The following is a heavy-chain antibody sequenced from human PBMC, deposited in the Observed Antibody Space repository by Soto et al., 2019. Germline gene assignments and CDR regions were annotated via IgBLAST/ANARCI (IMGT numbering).Heavy chain of an antibody. CDR1: GYSFTSYW. CDR3: ARQGRDYVWGSYRSAGGMDV. CDR2: IYPGDSDT. Sequence: GESLKISCKGSGYSFTSYWIGWGRQMPGKGLEWMGIIYPGDSDTRYSPSFQGQVTISADKSISTAYLQWSSLKASDTAMYYCARQGRDYVWGSYRSAGGMDVWGQGTTVPVS. J-gene: IGHJ6*02. D-gene: IGHD3-16*02. V-gene: IGHV5-51*01.